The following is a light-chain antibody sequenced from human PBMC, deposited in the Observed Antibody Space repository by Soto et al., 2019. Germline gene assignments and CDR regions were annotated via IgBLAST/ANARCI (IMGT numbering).Light chain of an antibody. CDR1: SSNIGSKY. V-gene: IGLV1-47*01. Sequence: QLVLTQPPSASGTPGQRVTISCSGSSSNIGSKYVYWYQQLQGTAPKLLMYRNNQRPSGVPDRFSGSKSGTSASLAISGLRSEDEADYYCAAWDAGVSGPAFGGGTKLTVL. CDR2: RNN. J-gene: IGLJ2*01. CDR3: AAWDAGVSGPA.